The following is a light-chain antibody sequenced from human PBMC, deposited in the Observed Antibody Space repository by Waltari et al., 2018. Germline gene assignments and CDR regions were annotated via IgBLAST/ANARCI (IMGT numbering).Light chain of an antibody. Sequence: EIVLTQSPGTLSLSPGERATLSCRASQSVRSGYFAWYQQTPGQAPKLLTYAAASRAAGVPDRFSGSGSGRDFTLTVSRLEPEDFAVYYCHQYGSAPPYTFGQGTRLEIK. V-gene: IGKV3-20*01. CDR2: AAA. CDR3: HQYGSAPPYT. CDR1: QSVRSGY. J-gene: IGKJ2*01.